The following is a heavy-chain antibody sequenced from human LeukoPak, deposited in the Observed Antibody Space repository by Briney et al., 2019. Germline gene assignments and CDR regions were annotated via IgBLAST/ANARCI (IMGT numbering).Heavy chain of an antibody. Sequence: ASVKFSCKASGYTFTSSGTSWVRQAPGQGLEWMGWISAYNGNTNYAQKLQGRVTMTTDTSTSTAYMELRSLRSDDTAVYYCARGPEYYYGSGSYDYYGMDVWGQGTTVTVSS. CDR1: GYTFTSSG. J-gene: IGHJ6*02. D-gene: IGHD3-10*01. V-gene: IGHV1-18*01. CDR3: ARGPEYYYGSGSYDYYGMDV. CDR2: ISAYNGNT.